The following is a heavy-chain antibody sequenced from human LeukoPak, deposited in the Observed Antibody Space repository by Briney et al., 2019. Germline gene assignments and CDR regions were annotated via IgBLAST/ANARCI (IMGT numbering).Heavy chain of an antibody. CDR3: ARDIGCSGGSCYQRRRWFDP. CDR1: GYTFTSYG. CDR2: ISAYNGNT. V-gene: IGHV1-18*01. J-gene: IGHJ5*02. D-gene: IGHD2-15*01. Sequence: ASVKVSCKASGYTFTSYGISWVRQAPGQGLEWMGWISAYNGNTNYAQKLQGRVTMTTDTSTSTAYMELGSLRSDDTAVYYCARDIGCSGGSCYQRRRWFDPWGQGTLVTVSS.